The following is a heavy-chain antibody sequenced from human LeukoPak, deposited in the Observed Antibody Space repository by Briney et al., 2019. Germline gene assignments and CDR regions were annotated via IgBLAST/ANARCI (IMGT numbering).Heavy chain of an antibody. CDR3: ARESHSGWYRSDLDYYYYMDV. D-gene: IGHD6-19*01. Sequence: SETLSLTCTVSGGSISSYYWSWIRQPAGKGLEWIGRIYTSRSTNYNPSLKSRVTMSVDTSKNQFSLKLSSVTAADTAVYYCARESHSGWYRSDLDYYYYMDVWGKGTTVTVSS. V-gene: IGHV4-4*07. CDR2: IYTSRST. J-gene: IGHJ6*03. CDR1: GGSISSYY.